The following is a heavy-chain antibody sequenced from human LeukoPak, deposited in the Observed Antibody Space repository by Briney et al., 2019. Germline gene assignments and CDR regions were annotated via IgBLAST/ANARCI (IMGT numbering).Heavy chain of an antibody. J-gene: IGHJ4*02. Sequence: SETLFLTCTVSGGSISSYYWSWIRQPPGKGLEWIGYIYYSGSTNYNPSLKSRVTISVDTSKNQFSLNLSSVTAADTAVYYCARGNSGYDQFDYWGQGTLVTAYS. D-gene: IGHD5-12*01. CDR3: ARGNSGYDQFDY. CDR2: IYYSGST. V-gene: IGHV4-59*01. CDR1: GGSISSYY.